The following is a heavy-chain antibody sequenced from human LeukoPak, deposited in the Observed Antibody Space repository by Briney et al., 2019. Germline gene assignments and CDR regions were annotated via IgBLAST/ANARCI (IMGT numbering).Heavy chain of an antibody. CDR1: SFTFSDFY. J-gene: IGHJ3*02. CDR2: IDSSGSTI. D-gene: IGHD7-27*01. Sequence: GSLRLSCAASSFTFSDFYMSWIRQAPGKGLEWVSYIDSSGSTIWYADSVRGRFTISRDNARNSLYLQMNGLRAEDTAVYYCALLGNGAFDIWGQGTMVTVSS. CDR3: ALLGNGAFDI. V-gene: IGHV3-11*04.